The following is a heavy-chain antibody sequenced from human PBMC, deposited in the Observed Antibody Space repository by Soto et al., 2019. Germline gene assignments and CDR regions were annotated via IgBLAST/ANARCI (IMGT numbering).Heavy chain of an antibody. J-gene: IGHJ6*02. CDR1: GCTFSSYA. CDR3: AREVDSSSWFYYGMDV. CDR2: IIPIFGTA. Sequence: SVKVSCKASGCTFSSYAISWVRQAPGQGLEWMGGIIPIFGTANYAQKFQGRVTITADESTSTAYMELSSLRSEDTAVYYCAREVDSSSWFYYGMDVWGQGTTVTVSS. D-gene: IGHD6-13*01. V-gene: IGHV1-69*13.